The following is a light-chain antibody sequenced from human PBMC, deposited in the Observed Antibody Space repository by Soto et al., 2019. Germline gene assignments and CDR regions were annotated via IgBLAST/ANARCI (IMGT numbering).Light chain of an antibody. V-gene: IGKV3D-15*01. Sequence: EIVLTQSPATLSLSPGERATLSCRASQTIAGNLAWYQQKPGQPPTLLIYGASTRATGVPARFSGSGSGTELTPTTEFALTISSLQSEDFAVYFCQQYNNSPLPFGPGTRLEIK. CDR1: QTIAGN. J-gene: IGKJ5*01. CDR2: GAS. CDR3: QQYNNSPLP.